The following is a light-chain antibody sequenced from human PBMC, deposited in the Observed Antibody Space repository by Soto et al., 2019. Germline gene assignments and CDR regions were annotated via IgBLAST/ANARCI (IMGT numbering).Light chain of an antibody. Sequence: EIVLTQSPASLSLSPGERATLSFRASQSVSGYLAWYQQKPGQAPRLLIYDASNRATGIPARFSGSGSGTDFTLPFSSLEPEDFAMYYCQQRSNWPRTFGQGTRLEIK. J-gene: IGKJ5*01. CDR3: QQRSNWPRT. CDR2: DAS. V-gene: IGKV3-11*01. CDR1: QSVSGY.